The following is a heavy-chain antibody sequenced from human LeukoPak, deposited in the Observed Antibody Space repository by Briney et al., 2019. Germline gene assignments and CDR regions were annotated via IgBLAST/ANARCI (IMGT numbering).Heavy chain of an antibody. CDR3: AINRIVGITPLDY. Sequence: PGGSLRLSCVASGFTFSTYGMSWVRQAPGKGLEWVSTTSDRAGSSSYSDSVKGRFTISRDNSKNTLYLQMNSLRAEDTAVYYCAINRIVGITPLDYWGQGTLVIVSS. J-gene: IGHJ4*02. V-gene: IGHV3-23*01. CDR1: GFTFSTYG. D-gene: IGHD1-26*01. CDR2: TSDRAGSS.